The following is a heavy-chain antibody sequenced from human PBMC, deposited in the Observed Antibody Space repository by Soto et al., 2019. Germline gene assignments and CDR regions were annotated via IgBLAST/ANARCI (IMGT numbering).Heavy chain of an antibody. V-gene: IGHV1-69*06. Sequence: QVQLVQSGAEVRKPGSSVNVSCEASGGSFNNYVISWLRQAPGQGLEWMGGIIPNYEAANYAQKFRGRLTITADKATNTAYMELNSLRPEDTATYYCARYWNAGTLYGAFDIWGQGTTVIVS. D-gene: IGHD4-17*01. J-gene: IGHJ3*02. CDR3: ARYWNAGTLYGAFDI. CDR2: IIPNYEAA. CDR1: GGSFNNYV.